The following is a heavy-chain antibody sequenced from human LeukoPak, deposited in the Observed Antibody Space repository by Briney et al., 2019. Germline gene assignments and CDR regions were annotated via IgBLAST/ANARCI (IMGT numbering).Heavy chain of an antibody. D-gene: IGHD1-14*01. J-gene: IGHJ4*02. CDR3: ARESPGSRVFDS. CDR2: IRYDGSNK. V-gene: IGHV3-30*02. CDR1: GFTFSSYC. Sequence: PGGSLRLSCAASGFTFSSYCMRWFRQAPGKGLEWVAYIRYDGSNKYYADSVKGRFTVSRDKAKNTLYLQMNSLRADDTAVYYCARESPGSRVFDSWGQGTLVTVSS.